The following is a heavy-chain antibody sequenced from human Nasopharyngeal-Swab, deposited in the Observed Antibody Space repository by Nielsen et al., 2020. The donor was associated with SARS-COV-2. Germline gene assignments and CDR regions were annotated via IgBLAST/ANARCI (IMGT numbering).Heavy chain of an antibody. CDR3: ARGRWDYYYYGMDV. CDR1: GGSVSSGSYY. Sequence: GSLRLSCTVSGGSVSSGSYYWSWIRQPPGKGLEWIGYVYYSGRTNCNPSLKSRVTISVDTSKNQFSLKLSSVTAADTAVYYCARGRWDYYYYGMDVWGQGTTVTVSS. V-gene: IGHV4-61*01. D-gene: IGHD1-26*01. CDR2: VYYSGRT. J-gene: IGHJ6*02.